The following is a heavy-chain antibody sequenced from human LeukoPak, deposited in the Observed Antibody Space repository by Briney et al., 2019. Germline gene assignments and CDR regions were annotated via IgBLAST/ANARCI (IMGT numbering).Heavy chain of an antibody. J-gene: IGHJ4*02. CDR3: ARGYTMYSSSSGY. V-gene: IGHV1-8*03. D-gene: IGHD6-6*01. CDR2: MNPNSGNT. Sequence: ASVKVSCKASGYTFTSYDINWVRQATGQWLEWMGWMNPNSGNTGYAQKFQGGVTITRNTSISTAYMELSSLRSEDTAVYYCARGYTMYSSSSGYWGQGTLVTVSS. CDR1: GYTFTSYD.